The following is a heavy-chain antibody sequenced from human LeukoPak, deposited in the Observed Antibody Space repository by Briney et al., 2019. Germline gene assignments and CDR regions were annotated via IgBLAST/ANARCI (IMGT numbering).Heavy chain of an antibody. J-gene: IGHJ4*02. CDR3: AKIDRQYCSRSSCYALDY. D-gene: IGHD2-2*01. V-gene: IGHV5-51*01. CDR2: IYPGDSDT. Sequence: GESLKISCKCSGYSFTSYWIGWVRQKPGKGLEWMGIIYPGDSDTRYSPPFQGQVTISVDKSISTAYLHWSSLKASDTAIYYCAKIDRQYCSRSSCYALDYWGQGTQVTVSS. CDR1: GYSFTSYW.